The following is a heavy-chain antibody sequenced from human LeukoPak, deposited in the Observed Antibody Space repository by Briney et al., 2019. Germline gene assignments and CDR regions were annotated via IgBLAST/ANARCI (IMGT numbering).Heavy chain of an antibody. D-gene: IGHD6-19*01. CDR3: AGATKWLAHDF. CDR2: IYDAGST. Sequence: GGSLRLSCAASGFTVSGTYMSWVRRAAGKGWEWVSTIYDAGSTSYAGSVKGRFTISRDNSKNTLFLQMNSLRADDTAVYYCAGATKWLAHDFWGQGTLVTVSS. CDR1: GFTVSGTY. V-gene: IGHV3-53*01. J-gene: IGHJ4*02.